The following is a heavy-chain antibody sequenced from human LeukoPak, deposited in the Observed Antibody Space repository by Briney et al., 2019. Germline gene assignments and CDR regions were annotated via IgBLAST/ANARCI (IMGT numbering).Heavy chain of an antibody. V-gene: IGHV6-1*01. CDR3: ARDILGRQWLVEGYYMDV. Sequence: SQTLSLTCAISGDSVSSNSAAWNWIRQSPSRGLEWLGRTYYRSKLYNDYAVSVKSRITINPDTSKNQFSLQLNSVTPEDTAVYYCARDILGRQWLVEGYYMDVWGKGTTVTVSS. J-gene: IGHJ6*03. CDR1: GDSVSSNSAA. CDR2: TYYRSKLYN. D-gene: IGHD6-19*01.